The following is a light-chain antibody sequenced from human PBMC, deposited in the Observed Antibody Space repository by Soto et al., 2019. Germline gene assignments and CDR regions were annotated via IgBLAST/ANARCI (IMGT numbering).Light chain of an antibody. CDR1: QSVSSN. J-gene: IGKJ1*01. V-gene: IGKV3-15*01. Sequence: ETVMTQSPATLSVSPGERATLSCRASQSVSSNLAWYQQKPGQAPRLLIYGASTRASGIPARFSGSGSGTEFPLTISSLQSEDFAVYYCQQYNDWPRTFGQGTKVEIK. CDR2: GAS. CDR3: QQYNDWPRT.